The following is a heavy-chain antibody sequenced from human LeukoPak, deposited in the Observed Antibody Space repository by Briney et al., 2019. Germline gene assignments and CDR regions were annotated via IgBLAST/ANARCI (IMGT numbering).Heavy chain of an antibody. V-gene: IGHV4-59*12. CDR3: AGYCSSTSCSDY. CDR2: IYYSGGT. J-gene: IGHJ4*02. CDR1: GGSISSYY. Sequence: SETLSLTCTVSGGSISSYYWSWIRQPPGKGLEWIGYIYYSGGTNYNPSLKSRVTISVDKSKNQFSLKLSSVTAADTAVYYCAGYCSSTSCSDYWGQGTLVTVSS. D-gene: IGHD2-2*01.